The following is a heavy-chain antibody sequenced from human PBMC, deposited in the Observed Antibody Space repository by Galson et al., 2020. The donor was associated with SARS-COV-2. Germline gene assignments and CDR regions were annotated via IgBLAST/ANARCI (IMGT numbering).Heavy chain of an antibody. CDR2: INHSGST. CDR3: ARGHEAGWEMFDY. CDR1: GGSFSGYY. V-gene: IGHV4-34*01. D-gene: IGHD6-19*01. J-gene: IGHJ4*02. Sequence: SETLSLTCAVYGGSFSGYYWSWIRQPPGKGLEWIGEINHSGSTNYNPSLKSRVTISVDTSKNQFSLKLSSVTAADTAVYYCARGHEAGWEMFDYWGQGTLVTVSS.